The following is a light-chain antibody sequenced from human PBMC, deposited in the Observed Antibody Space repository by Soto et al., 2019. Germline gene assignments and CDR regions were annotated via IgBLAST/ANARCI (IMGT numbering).Light chain of an antibody. CDR1: HNINTY. Sequence: IVLTQSPATLSFSPGERSTLSCRASHNINTYLAWYQQKPGQVPRLLIYDTSNRATGIPARFSGSGSGTDFTLTISGLAPEDFAVYYCQHRSSWPPGFGQGTRLEIK. J-gene: IGKJ5*01. V-gene: IGKV3-11*01. CDR2: DTS. CDR3: QHRSSWPPG.